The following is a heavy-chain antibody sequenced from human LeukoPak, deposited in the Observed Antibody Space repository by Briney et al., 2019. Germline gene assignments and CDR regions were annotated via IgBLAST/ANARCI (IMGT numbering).Heavy chain of an antibody. V-gene: IGHV1-2*06. CDR1: GYTFTGYY. D-gene: IGHD1-1*01. CDR3: ARSDNWNWDY. CDR2: INPNSGDT. Sequence: ASVKISCKASGYTFTGYYMHWVRQAPGQGLEWMGRINPNSGDTNYAQKFQGRVTMTRDTSISTAYMELSRLRSDDTAVYYCARSDNWNWDYWGQGTLVTVSS. J-gene: IGHJ4*02.